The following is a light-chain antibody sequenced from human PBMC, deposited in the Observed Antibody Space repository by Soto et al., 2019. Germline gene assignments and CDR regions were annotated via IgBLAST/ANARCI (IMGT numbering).Light chain of an antibody. CDR1: QSIKNW. J-gene: IGKJ4*01. CDR3: QQYDDYPLT. Sequence: IQMTQSPSTLSASVVDKVTITCRASQSIKNWLAWYQQKPGTAPKFLIYDASTLESGVPSRFSGSGCGTEFTLTISSLQADDFATYVCQQYDDYPLTFGGGTKVDIK. V-gene: IGKV1-5*01. CDR2: DAS.